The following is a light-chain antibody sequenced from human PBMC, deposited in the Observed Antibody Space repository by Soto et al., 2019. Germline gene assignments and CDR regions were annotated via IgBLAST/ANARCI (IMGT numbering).Light chain of an antibody. CDR2: DVS. J-gene: IGLJ3*02. Sequence: QSALTQPASVSGSPGQSITISCTGTYSDVGGYNFVSWYQQHPGKAPKVMIYDVSDRPLGVSDRFSGSKSGNTASLTISGLQPDDEAYYYCSSYTSISTVVFGGGTKLTVL. V-gene: IGLV2-14*01. CDR3: SSYTSISTVV. CDR1: YSDVGGYNF.